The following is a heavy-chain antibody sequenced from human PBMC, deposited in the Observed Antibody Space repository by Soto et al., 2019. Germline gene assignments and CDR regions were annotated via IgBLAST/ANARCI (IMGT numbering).Heavy chain of an antibody. Sequence: SETLSLTCIVSGGSITSYHRSWIRQFPGKVLEWMPYTPYTGNTNYNPPLKSRVTISMGTSKKQLSLKLTSMTAADTAVYYCGRDRHDGFTSYCDLWGEGALVSVSS. D-gene: IGHD1-26*01. CDR1: GGSITSYH. CDR3: GRDRHDGFTSYCDL. J-gene: IGHJ5*02. V-gene: IGHV4-59*01. CDR2: TPYTGNT.